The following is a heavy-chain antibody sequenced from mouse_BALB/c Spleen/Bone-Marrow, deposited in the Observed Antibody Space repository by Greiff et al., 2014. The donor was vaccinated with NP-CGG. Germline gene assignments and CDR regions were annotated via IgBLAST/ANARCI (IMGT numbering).Heavy chain of an antibody. D-gene: IGHD2-10*01. Sequence: VQLKESGPDLVKPSQSLSLTCTVPGYSITSGYSLHWIRQFPGNKLEWMGYIHYSGSTNYNPSLKSRISITRDTSKNQFFLQLNSVTTEDTATYYCARSAYYGSMDYWGQGTSVTVSS. J-gene: IGHJ4*01. CDR3: ARSAYYGSMDY. V-gene: IGHV3-1*02. CDR2: IHYSGST. CDR1: GYSITSGYS.